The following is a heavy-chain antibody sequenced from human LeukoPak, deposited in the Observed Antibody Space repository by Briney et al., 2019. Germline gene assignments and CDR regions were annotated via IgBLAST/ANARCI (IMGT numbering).Heavy chain of an antibody. CDR3: ASIYIAARGDPHLDY. CDR2: INPSGGST. J-gene: IGHJ4*02. CDR1: GYTFTSYY. V-gene: IGHV1-46*01. D-gene: IGHD6-6*01. Sequence: ASVKVSCKASGYTFTSYYMHWVRQAPGQGLEWMGIINPSGGSTSYAQKFQGRVTMNRDTSKSKVYMELSSLRSEDTAVYYCASIYIAARGDPHLDYWGQGTLVTVSS.